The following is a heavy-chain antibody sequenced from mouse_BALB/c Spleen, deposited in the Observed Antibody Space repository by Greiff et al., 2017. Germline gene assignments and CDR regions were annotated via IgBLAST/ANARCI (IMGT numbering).Heavy chain of an antibody. CDR2: ISYSGST. CDR3: ARFALYGNLPYYYAMDY. J-gene: IGHJ4*01. CDR1: GYSITSDYA. V-gene: IGHV3-2*02. Sequence: EVMLVESGPGLVKPSQSLSLTCTVTGYSITSDYAWNWIRQFPGNKLEWMGYISYSGSTSYNPSLKSRISITRDTSKNQFFLQLNSVTTEDTATYYCARFALYGNLPYYYAMDYWGQGTSVTVSS. D-gene: IGHD2-1*01.